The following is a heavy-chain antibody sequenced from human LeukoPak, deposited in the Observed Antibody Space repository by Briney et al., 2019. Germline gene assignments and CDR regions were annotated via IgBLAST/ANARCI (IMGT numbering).Heavy chain of an antibody. CDR2: IYSGGST. CDR1: GFTVSSNY. Sequence: GGSLRLSCAASGFTVSSNYMSWVRQAPGKGLEWASVIYSGGSTDCADSVKGRFTISRDNSKNTLYLQMNSLRAEDTAVYYCARGTWDYWGQGTLVTVSS. CDR3: ARGTWDY. J-gene: IGHJ4*02. V-gene: IGHV3-53*05.